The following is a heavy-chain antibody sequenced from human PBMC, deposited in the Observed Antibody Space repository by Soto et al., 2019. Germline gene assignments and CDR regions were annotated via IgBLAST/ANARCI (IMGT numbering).Heavy chain of an antibody. D-gene: IGHD7-27*01. CDR1: GDSISNLDYF. V-gene: IGHV4-30-4*01. J-gene: IGHJ5*01. Sequence: QVQLLESGPGLVKPSQTLSLTCSVSGDSISNLDYFWAWIRQPPGQALEYIGYIYKSATTYYNPSFVSRVAISADTSKSQFSLNVTSVTAADTAVYFCARGRYCLTGRCFPNWFDSWGQGALVTVSS. CDR3: ARGRYCLTGRCFPNWFDS. CDR2: IYKSATT.